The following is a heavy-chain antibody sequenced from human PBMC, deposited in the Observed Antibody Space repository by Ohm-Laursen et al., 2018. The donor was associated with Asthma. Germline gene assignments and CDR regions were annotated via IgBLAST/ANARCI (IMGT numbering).Heavy chain of an antibody. CDR3: ASGYNYYYYGMDV. V-gene: IGHV3-23*01. D-gene: IGHD3-22*01. J-gene: IGHJ6*02. CDR1: GFTFSSYG. CDR2: ISGSAGST. Sequence: SLRLSCAAPGFTFSSYGMHWVRQAPGKGLEWVSAISGSAGSTYYADSVKGQFTISRDNSKNTLYLQMNSLRAEDTAVYYCASGYNYYYYGMDVWGQGTTVTVSS.